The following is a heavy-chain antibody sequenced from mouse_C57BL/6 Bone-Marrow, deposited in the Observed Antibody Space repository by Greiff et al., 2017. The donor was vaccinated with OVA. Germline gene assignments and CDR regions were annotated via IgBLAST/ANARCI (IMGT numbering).Heavy chain of an antibody. CDR2: IRSKSNNYAT. J-gene: IGHJ4*01. D-gene: IGHD2-5*01. CDR1: GFSFNTYA. V-gene: IGHV10-1*01. Sequence: EVKLQESGGGLVQPKGSLKLSCAASGFSFNTYAMNWVRQAPGKGLEWVARIRSKSNNYATYYADSVKDRFTISRDDSESMLYLQMNNLKTEDTAMYYCVRQAYSNYVYYAMDYWGQGTSVTVSS. CDR3: VRQAYSNYVYYAMDY.